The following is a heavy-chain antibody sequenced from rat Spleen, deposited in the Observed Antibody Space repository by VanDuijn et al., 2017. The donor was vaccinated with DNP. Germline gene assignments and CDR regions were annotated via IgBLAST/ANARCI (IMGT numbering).Heavy chain of an antibody. Sequence: QVQLKESGPGLMQPSETLFLTCTVSGFSLTSTGVGWVRQGLGKGLVWMGTIWAGGSTNYNSAVQSRLSISRDTSKSQLFLKMNSLKPEDTGTYFCARHSPRRVWGYFDFWGPGTMVTVSS. CDR1: GFSLTSTG. D-gene: IGHD1-11*01. J-gene: IGHJ1*01. CDR2: IWAGGST. V-gene: IGHV2-72*01. CDR3: ARHSPRRVWGYFDF.